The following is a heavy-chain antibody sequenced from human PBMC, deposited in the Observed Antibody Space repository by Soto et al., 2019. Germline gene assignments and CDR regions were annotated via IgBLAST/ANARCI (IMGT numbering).Heavy chain of an antibody. CDR1: GYTFKDYD. V-gene: IGHV1-8*01. J-gene: IGHJ2*01. Sequence: QVQLLQSGAEVKQPGTSVRVSCRASGYTFKDYDINWVRRGPGQGLEWMGWMNPNSGNTAYARKFHDIITMTRSVSAGTAFMELNSLTPEDTAVYYCARRMTWSLWCFDLWGSGTQVTVSS. CDR2: MNPNSGNT. CDR3: ARRMTWSLWCFDL. D-gene: IGHD3-3*01.